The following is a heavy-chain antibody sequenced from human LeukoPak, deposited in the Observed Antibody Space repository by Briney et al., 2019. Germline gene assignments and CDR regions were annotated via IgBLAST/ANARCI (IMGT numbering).Heavy chain of an antibody. CDR1: GGSISSSY. CDR3: ARHRSTNPLDS. Sequence: KPSETLSLTCTVSGGSISSSYWSWIRQPPGKGLEWIGYIFYTGDSNHNPSFKSRVSISLDTSKHQISLKLSSVTAADTAVYYCARHRSTNPLDSWGQGTLVTVSS. V-gene: IGHV4-59*08. CDR2: IFYTGDS. D-gene: IGHD2-8*01. J-gene: IGHJ4*02.